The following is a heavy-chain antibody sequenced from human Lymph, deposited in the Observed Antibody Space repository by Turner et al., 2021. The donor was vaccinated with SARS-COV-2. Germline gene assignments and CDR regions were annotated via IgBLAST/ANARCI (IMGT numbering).Heavy chain of an antibody. Sequence: EVQLVETGGGLIQPGGSLRLSCAASGFNVSSNYMSWVRQAPGKGLEWVSVIYGGGSTFYADSVRGRFTISRDNSKNTLYLQMNSLRAEDTAVYYCARDNPHDAFDIWGQGTMVTVSS. CDR1: GFNVSSNY. V-gene: IGHV3-53*02. CDR3: ARDNPHDAFDI. CDR2: IYGGGST. J-gene: IGHJ3*02.